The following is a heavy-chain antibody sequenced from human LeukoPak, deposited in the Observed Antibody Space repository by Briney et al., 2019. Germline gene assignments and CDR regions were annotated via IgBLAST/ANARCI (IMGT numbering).Heavy chain of an antibody. Sequence: ASVKVSCKASGYTFTSYGISWVRQAPGQGLEWMGWFSAYNGNTNYAQKLQGRVTMTTDTSTSTAYTELRSLRSDDTAVYYCAREEDSSSSSQDYWGQGTLVTVSS. CDR2: FSAYNGNT. CDR1: GYTFTSYG. D-gene: IGHD6-6*01. V-gene: IGHV1-18*01. CDR3: AREEDSSSSSQDY. J-gene: IGHJ4*02.